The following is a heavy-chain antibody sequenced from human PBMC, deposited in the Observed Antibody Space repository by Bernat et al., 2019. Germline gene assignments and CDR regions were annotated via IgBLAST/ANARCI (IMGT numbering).Heavy chain of an antibody. CDR1: GFTFSSYW. V-gene: IGHV3-74*01. Sequence: EVQLVESGGGLIQPGGSLRLSCAASGFTFSSYWMHWVRQAPGKGLVWVSRINNDGIITTYADSVKGRFTISRDNAKNTLYLQMNSQRAEDTAVYYCASGISIFQGNVDDSWGQGTLVSVSS. CDR3: ASGISIFQGNVDDS. J-gene: IGHJ4*02. CDR2: INNDGIIT. D-gene: IGHD2/OR15-2a*01.